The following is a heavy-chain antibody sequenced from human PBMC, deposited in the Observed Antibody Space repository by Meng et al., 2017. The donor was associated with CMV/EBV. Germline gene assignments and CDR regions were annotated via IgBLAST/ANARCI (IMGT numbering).Heavy chain of an antibody. CDR3: ARASAL. J-gene: IGHJ4*02. CDR2: IYSGGST. Sequence: GESLKISCAASGFTFSSYWMHWVRQAPGKGLEWVSVIYSGGSTYYADSVKGRFTISRDNSKNTLYLQMNSLRAEDTAVYYGARASALGGQGTLVTVSS. V-gene: IGHV3-53*01. CDR1: GFTFSSYW. D-gene: IGHD1-1*01.